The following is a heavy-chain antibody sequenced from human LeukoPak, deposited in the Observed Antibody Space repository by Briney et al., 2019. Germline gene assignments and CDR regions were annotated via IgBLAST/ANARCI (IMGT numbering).Heavy chain of an antibody. V-gene: IGHV1-18*01. CDR1: GYTFTSYG. D-gene: IGHD1-1*01. J-gene: IGHJ6*02. CDR3: ARELEDYYYGMDV. Sequence: ASVKVSCKASGYTFTSYGISWVRQAPGQGLEWMGWISAYNGNTNYAQKLQGRVTMTTDTSTSTAYMELRSLRSEDTAVYYCARELEDYYYGMDVWGQGTTVTVSS. CDR2: ISAYNGNT.